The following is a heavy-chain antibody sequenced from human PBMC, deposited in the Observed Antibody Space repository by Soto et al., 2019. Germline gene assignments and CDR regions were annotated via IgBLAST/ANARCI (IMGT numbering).Heavy chain of an antibody. V-gene: IGHV1-69*06. J-gene: IGHJ4*02. CDR1: GGTISTNV. CDR2: IMPIFAAP. CDR3: ATGARYCSGGSRYPDD. Sequence: QVQLMQSGAEVKKPGSSVKVSCKASGGTISTNVISWVRQAPGQGLEWMGEIMPIFAAPNNAQKFQGRLTITADTSTTTVYMELSRLKSEDTAVYFCATGARYCSGGSRYPDDWGKGTLVIVSS. D-gene: IGHD2-15*01.